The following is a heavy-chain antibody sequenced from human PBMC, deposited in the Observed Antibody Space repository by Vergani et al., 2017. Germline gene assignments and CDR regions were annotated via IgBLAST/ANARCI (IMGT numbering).Heavy chain of an antibody. Sequence: QVQLQESGPGLVKPSGTLSLTCAVSGGSISSSNWWSWVRQPPGKGLEWIGEIYHSGSTNYNPSLKSRVTISVDKSKNQFSLKLSSVTAADTAVYYCARVGTNDFWSGYSWYYYYYMDVWGKGTTVTVSS. CDR1: GGSISSSNW. D-gene: IGHD3-3*01. CDR2: IYHSGST. V-gene: IGHV4-4*02. CDR3: ARVGTNDFWSGYSWYYYYYMDV. J-gene: IGHJ6*03.